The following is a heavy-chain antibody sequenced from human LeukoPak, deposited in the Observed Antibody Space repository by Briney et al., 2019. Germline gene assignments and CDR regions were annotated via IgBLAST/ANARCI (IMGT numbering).Heavy chain of an antibody. J-gene: IGHJ4*02. CDR3: ARDGPYDSSGYIRNY. D-gene: IGHD3-22*01. V-gene: IGHV4-61*02. CDR1: GGSISSGSYY. Sequence: SQTLSLTCTVSGGSISSGSYYWRWLRQPAGTGLDWIGRIYASRSTNYNPSLKSRVTISVDTSKNQFSLKLSSVTAADTAVCYCARDGPYDSSGYIRNYWGQGTPVTVSS. CDR2: IYASRST.